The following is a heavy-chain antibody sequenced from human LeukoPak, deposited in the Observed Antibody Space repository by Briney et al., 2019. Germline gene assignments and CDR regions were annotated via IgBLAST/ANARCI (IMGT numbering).Heavy chain of an antibody. V-gene: IGHV3-7*01. Sequence: GGSLRLSCVASGFTFSTYWTSWVRQAPGKGLEWVANIKEDGSEKYYVDSVKGRFTISRDNAKNSLYLQMTSLRAEDTAVYYCARVRGIVVEVPTNNCFDPWGQGTLVTVSS. CDR2: IKEDGSEK. CDR1: GFTFSTYW. D-gene: IGHD2-15*01. CDR3: ARVRGIVVEVPTNNCFDP. J-gene: IGHJ5*02.